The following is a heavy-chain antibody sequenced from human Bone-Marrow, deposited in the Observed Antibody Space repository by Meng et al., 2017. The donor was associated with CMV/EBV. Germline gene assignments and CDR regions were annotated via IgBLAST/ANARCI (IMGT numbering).Heavy chain of an antibody. CDR1: GYTFTSYG. CDR2: ISASNDKT. CDR3: ARGGWELPKFDY. Sequence: ASVKVSCKASGYTFTSYGISWVRQAPGQGPEWMGWISASNDKTNYAQKFQGRVTMTRNTSISTAYMELSSLRSEDTAVYYCARGGWELPKFDYWGQGTLVTVSS. D-gene: IGHD1-26*01. J-gene: IGHJ4*02. V-gene: IGHV1-18*01.